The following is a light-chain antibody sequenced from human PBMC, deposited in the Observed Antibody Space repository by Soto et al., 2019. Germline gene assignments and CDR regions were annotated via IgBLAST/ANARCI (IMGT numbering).Light chain of an antibody. CDR3: GTWDSSLSAHVV. CDR1: SSNIGKNY. CDR2: DNN. J-gene: IGLJ2*01. Sequence: QSVLTQPPSVSAAPGQTVTISCSGSSSNIGKNYVCWYHQLPGTAPKLLIYDNNKRSSGIPDRFSGSKSGTSATLDITGLQTGDEADYYCGTWDSSLSAHVVFGGGTKLTVL. V-gene: IGLV1-51*01.